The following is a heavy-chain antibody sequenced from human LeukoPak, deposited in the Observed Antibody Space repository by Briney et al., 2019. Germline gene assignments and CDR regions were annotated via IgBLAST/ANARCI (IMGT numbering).Heavy chain of an antibody. J-gene: IGHJ5*02. V-gene: IGHV4-39*01. CDR3: ARRIVVVTAIWGVGNNWFDP. D-gene: IGHD2-21*02. Sequence: KPSETLSLTCAVYGGSFSGYYWGWIRQPPGKGREWSGSIYYSGSTYYNPSLKSRVTISVDTSKNQFSLKLSSVTAADTAVYYCARRIVVVTAIWGVGNNWFDPWGQGTLVTVSS. CDR1: GGSFSGYY. CDR2: IYYSGST.